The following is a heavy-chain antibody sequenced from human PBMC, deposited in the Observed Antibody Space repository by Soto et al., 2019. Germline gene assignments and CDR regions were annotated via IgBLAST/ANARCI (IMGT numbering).Heavy chain of an antibody. Sequence: QVQLVESGGGVVQPGRSLRLSCAASGFTFSGFAMHWVRQAPGKGLEWVALISYDGSNRNYADSVKGRFTISRDNSKSTLYLQMNSLSAEDTAVYYCARGPEIRLGEYYFDFWGQGTLVTVSS. CDR1: GFTFSGFA. CDR3: ARGPEIRLGEYYFDF. V-gene: IGHV3-30-3*01. CDR2: ISYDGSNR. D-gene: IGHD3-10*01. J-gene: IGHJ4*02.